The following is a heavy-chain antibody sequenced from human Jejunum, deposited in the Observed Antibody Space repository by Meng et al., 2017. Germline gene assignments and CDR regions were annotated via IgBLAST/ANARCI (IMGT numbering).Heavy chain of an antibody. Sequence: LGPEWVQPSCTRSLSCTASGASMSSCNYYWTWFRRHPGKRLEWIGYIYNSGSTYDNPSLQSLVTISIDMSENQFSLKMTSVTAADTAVYYCARVNWTSSYWYFDLWGRGTLVTVSS. J-gene: IGHJ2*01. CDR3: ARVNWTSSYWYFDL. CDR1: GASMSSCNYY. D-gene: IGHD1-1*01. CDR2: IYNSGST. V-gene: IGHV4-31*01.